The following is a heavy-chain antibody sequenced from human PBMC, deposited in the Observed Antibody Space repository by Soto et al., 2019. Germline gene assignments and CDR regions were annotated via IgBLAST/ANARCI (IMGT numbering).Heavy chain of an antibody. Sequence: PGGSLRLSCAASGFTFSSYGMHWVRQGPGKGLEWVAGIWYDGSNKYYADSVKGRFTISRDNSKNTLYLQMNSLRAEDTAVYYCARDSAGAAAVSWFDPWGQGTLVTVSS. CDR2: IWYDGSNK. J-gene: IGHJ5*02. CDR1: GFTFSSYG. D-gene: IGHD6-13*01. CDR3: ARDSAGAAAVSWFDP. V-gene: IGHV3-33*01.